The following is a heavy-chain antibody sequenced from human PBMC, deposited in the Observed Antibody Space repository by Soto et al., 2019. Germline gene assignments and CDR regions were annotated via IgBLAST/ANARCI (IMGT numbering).Heavy chain of an antibody. Sequence: SETLSLTCTVSGVSITSLYWSWIRQSPGKGLEWIAYMHHSGSTNYNPSLKSRVTISVDTSKNQFSLKLSSVTAEDAAVYHCARVRGPTIPGMYYDPWGPGTLVTVSS. CDR2: MHHSGST. J-gene: IGHJ5*02. CDR3: ARVRGPTIPGMYYDP. V-gene: IGHV4-59*11. D-gene: IGHD3-10*01. CDR1: GVSITSLY.